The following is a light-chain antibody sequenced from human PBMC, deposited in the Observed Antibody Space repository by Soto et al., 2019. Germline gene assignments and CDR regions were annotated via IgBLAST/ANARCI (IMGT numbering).Light chain of an antibody. CDR2: GVS. Sequence: ELVLTQSPGTLSLSPGERAIISCRGSQSVSSSYLAWYQQKPGQTPRLLIYGVSSRATGIPDRFSGSGSGTDFTLTISRLEPEDFAVYYCQQYGSSPHNFGQGTKLEIK. J-gene: IGKJ2*01. CDR3: QQYGSSPHN. V-gene: IGKV3-20*01. CDR1: QSVSSSY.